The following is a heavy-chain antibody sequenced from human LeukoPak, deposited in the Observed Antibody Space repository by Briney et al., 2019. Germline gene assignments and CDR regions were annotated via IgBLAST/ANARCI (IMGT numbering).Heavy chain of an antibody. Sequence: SETLSLTCTVSGGSINSYYWSWIRQPPGKGLEWIGYIYYSGSTTYNPSLKSRVTISVDTSKNQFSLKLSSVTAADTAVYYCARSHCSSTSCRYYYYYYYMDVWGKGTTVTISS. CDR2: IYYSGST. CDR3: ARSHCSSTSCRYYYYYYYMDV. V-gene: IGHV4-59*01. J-gene: IGHJ6*03. CDR1: GGSINSYY. D-gene: IGHD2-2*01.